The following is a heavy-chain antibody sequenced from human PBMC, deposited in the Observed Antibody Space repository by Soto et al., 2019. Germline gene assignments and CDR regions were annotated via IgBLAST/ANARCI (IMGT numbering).Heavy chain of an antibody. J-gene: IGHJ4*02. V-gene: IGHV5-51*01. CDR3: TFRSGGRDY. CDR2: IYPGDSNT. Sequence: PGESLKISCKGSGYTFTTYWIGWVRQMPGEGLEWVGIIYPGDSNTRYSPSFQGQVTISADKSITTAYLQWSSLKASDTAMYYCTFRSGGRDYWGQGTLVTVSS. CDR1: GYTFTTYW. D-gene: IGHD3-3*01.